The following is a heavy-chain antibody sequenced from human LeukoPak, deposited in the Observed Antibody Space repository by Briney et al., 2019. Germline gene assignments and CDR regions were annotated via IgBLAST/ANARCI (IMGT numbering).Heavy chain of an antibody. J-gene: IGHJ4*02. CDR3: ARGGYDILTGYYPIPYYFDY. V-gene: IGHV4-34*01. D-gene: IGHD3-9*01. CDR1: GGSFSGYY. CDR2: INHSGSS. Sequence: SETLSLTCAVYGGSFSGYYWSWIRQPPGKGLEWIGEINHSGSSNYNPSLKSRVTISVDTSKNQFSLKLSSVTAADTAVYYCARGGYDILTGYYPIPYYFDYWGQGTLVTVSS.